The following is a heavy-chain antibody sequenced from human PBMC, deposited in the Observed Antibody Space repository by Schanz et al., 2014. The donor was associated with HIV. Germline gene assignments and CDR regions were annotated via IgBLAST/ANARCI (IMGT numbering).Heavy chain of an antibody. D-gene: IGHD1-7*01. J-gene: IGHJ4*02. CDR2: IWYDGTNI. CDR3: ARGYWKYVNY. V-gene: IGHV3-33*01. Sequence: QEQLVESGGGVVQPGKSLRLSCAASGFTFRNFGMHWVRQAPGKGLEWVAVIWYDGTNIDYADSVRGRFTISRDNSKNTLYLQMDRLSDDDTSVYYCARGYWKYVNYWGQGTRVTVS. CDR1: GFTFRNFG.